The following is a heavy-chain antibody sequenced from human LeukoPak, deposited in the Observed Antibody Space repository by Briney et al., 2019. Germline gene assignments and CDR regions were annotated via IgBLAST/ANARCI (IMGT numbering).Heavy chain of an antibody. CDR1: GYTFTSYY. CDR3: ARDKFSGSYFPHWFDP. V-gene: IGHV1-46*03. Sequence: ASVKVSSKASGYTFTSYYMHWVRQAPGQVLEWMGIINPSGGSTSYAQKFQGRVTMTRDTSTSTVYMELSSLRSEDTAVYYCARDKFSGSYFPHWFDPWGQGTLVTVSS. J-gene: IGHJ5*02. D-gene: IGHD1-26*01. CDR2: INPSGGST.